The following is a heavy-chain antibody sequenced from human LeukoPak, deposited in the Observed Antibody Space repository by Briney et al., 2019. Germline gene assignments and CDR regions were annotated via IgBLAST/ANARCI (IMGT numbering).Heavy chain of an antibody. CDR1: GFIVSSNH. CDR3: AKDWGPLIATGAFDI. J-gene: IGHJ3*02. D-gene: IGHD3-16*01. Sequence: PGGSLRLSCAASGFIVSSNHMSWVRQAPGKGLEWVSMTYSDGSTYYADSVKGRFPISRDNSKNTLYLQMNSLRAEDTAVYYCAKDWGPLIATGAFDIWGQGTMVTVSS. V-gene: IGHV3-53*01. CDR2: TYSDGST.